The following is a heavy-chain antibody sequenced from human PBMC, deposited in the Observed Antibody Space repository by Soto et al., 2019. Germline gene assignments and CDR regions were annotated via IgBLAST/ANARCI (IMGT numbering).Heavy chain of an antibody. CDR1: GLTLSSCA. CDR3: AKGGYDSSGHSLYNFDS. Sequence: GGPLRLSCAASGLTLSSCAMRWVRHAPGKGLEWVSTISGGNTFYADSVKGRFTISRDTSKSTLYLHMNSLRAEDTAVYYCAKGGYDSSGHSLYNFDSWGQGTLVTVSS. J-gene: IGHJ4*02. D-gene: IGHD3-22*01. CDR2: ISGGNT. V-gene: IGHV3-23*01.